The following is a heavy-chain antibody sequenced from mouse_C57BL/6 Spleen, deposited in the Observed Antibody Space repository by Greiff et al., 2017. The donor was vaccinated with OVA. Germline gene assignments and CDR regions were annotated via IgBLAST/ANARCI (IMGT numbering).Heavy chain of an antibody. Sequence: VKLMESGPGLVAPSQSLSITCTVSGFSLTSYAISWVRQPPGKGLEWLGVIWTGGGTNYNSALKSRLSISKDNSKSQVFLKMNSLQTDDTARYYCARTVMVTTSGYFDYWGQGTTLTVSS. V-gene: IGHV2-9-1*01. CDR2: IWTGGGT. D-gene: IGHD2-1*01. CDR1: GFSLTSYA. J-gene: IGHJ2*01. CDR3: ARTVMVTTSGYFDY.